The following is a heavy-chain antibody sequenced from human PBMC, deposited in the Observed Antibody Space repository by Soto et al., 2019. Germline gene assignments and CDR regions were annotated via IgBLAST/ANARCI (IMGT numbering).Heavy chain of an antibody. CDR2: IYFSGTT. Sequence: QVQLQESGPGLVKPSQTLSLTCTVSGGSISSGDYYWSWIRQHPGKGLEWIGTIYFSGTTYYNPSLKSRVTISLDTSKNQFFLRLTSVTAADTALYYCARDQALAPTVWGYWGQGIQVTVSS. D-gene: IGHD7-27*01. CDR1: GGSISSGDYY. CDR3: ARDQALAPTVWGY. V-gene: IGHV4-31*03. J-gene: IGHJ4*02.